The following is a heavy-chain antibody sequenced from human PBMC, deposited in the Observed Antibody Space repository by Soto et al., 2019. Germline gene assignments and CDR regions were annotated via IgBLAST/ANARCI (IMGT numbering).Heavy chain of an antibody. J-gene: IGHJ4*02. CDR3: ARDHPATAMAYDY. Sequence: QVPLVQSGAEVKKPGASVKVSCKASGYTFTSYAMHWVRQAPGQRLEWMGWINAGNGNTKYSQKFQGRVTITRDTSASTAYMELSSLRSEDTAVYYCARDHPATAMAYDYWGQGTLVTVSS. CDR1: GYTFTSYA. CDR2: INAGNGNT. D-gene: IGHD5-18*01. V-gene: IGHV1-3*01.